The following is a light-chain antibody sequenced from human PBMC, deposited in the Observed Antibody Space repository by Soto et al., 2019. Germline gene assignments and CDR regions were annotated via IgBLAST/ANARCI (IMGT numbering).Light chain of an antibody. Sequence: QTVVTQEPSFSVSPGGTVTLTCGLSSGSASTSYYPSWYQQTPGQAPRTLIYNTYTRSSGVPDRFSASILGDKAALTITGAQADDESDYYCVLYMGSGISVFGGGTQLTVL. V-gene: IGLV8-61*01. CDR1: SGSASTSYY. CDR3: VLYMGSGISV. CDR2: NTY. J-gene: IGLJ2*01.